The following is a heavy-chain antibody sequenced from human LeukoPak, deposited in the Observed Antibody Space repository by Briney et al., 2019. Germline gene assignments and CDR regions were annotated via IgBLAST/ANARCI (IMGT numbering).Heavy chain of an antibody. D-gene: IGHD2-15*01. V-gene: IGHV4-31*03. CDR2: IYYSGST. CDR3: ARGSVVVVAATNNWFDP. J-gene: IGHJ5*02. Sequence: SETLSLTCTVSGGSISSGGYYWSWIRQHPGKGLEWLGYIYYSGSTYYNPSLKSRVTISVDTSKNQFSLKLSSVTAADTAVYYCARGSVVVVAATNNWFDPWGQGTLVTVSS. CDR1: GGSISSGGYY.